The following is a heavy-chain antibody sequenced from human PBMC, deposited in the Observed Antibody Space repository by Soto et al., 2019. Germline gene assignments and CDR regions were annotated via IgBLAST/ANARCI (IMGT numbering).Heavy chain of an antibody. CDR1: GGSISSSSYY. J-gene: IGHJ4*02. V-gene: IGHV4-39*01. Sequence: SCTVSGGSISSSSYYWGWIRQPPGKGLEWIGSIYYSGSTYYNPSLKSRVTISVDTSKNQFSLKLSSVTAADTAVYYCARHDRTFDYWGQGTLVTVSS. CDR2: IYYSGST. CDR3: ARHDRTFDY.